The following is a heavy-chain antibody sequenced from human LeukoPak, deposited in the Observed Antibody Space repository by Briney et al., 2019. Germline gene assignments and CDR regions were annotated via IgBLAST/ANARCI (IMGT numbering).Heavy chain of an antibody. CDR3: ASETGRDAYKILDY. CDR2: INPSGDST. J-gene: IGHJ4*02. Sequence: GASVEVSCKASGYTFTNYYMHWVRQAPGQGLEWMGLINPSGDSTAYAQKFQGRVTMTRDMFTSIVYMELSSLRSEDTAVYYCASETGRDAYKILDYWGQGTLVTVSS. CDR1: GYTFTNYY. D-gene: IGHD5-24*01. V-gene: IGHV1-46*01.